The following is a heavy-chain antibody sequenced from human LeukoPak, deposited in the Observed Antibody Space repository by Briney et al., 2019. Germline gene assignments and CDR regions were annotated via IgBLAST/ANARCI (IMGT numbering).Heavy chain of an antibody. J-gene: IGHJ4*02. V-gene: IGHV3-7*01. Sequence: GGSLRLSCAASGFTFSDYYMSWIRQAPGKGLEWVASIKNDGSEKYYVDSVRGRYTISRDNTKNSLYLQMGSLRAEDTAVYYCATDRGWRTSGYYLYYFEYWGQGTLVTFSS. CDR1: GFTFSDYY. CDR2: IKNDGSEK. D-gene: IGHD3-3*01. CDR3: ATDRGWRTSGYYLYYFEY.